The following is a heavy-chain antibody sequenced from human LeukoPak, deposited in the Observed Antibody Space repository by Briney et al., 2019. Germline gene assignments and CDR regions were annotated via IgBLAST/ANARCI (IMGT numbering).Heavy chain of an antibody. D-gene: IGHD2-15*01. CDR2: ISAYNGNT. CDR3: AKLGYCSGGSCEYDY. V-gene: IGHV1-18*01. J-gene: IGHJ4*02. CDR1: GYTFTSYG. Sequence: ASVKVSCKASGYTFTSYGVSWVRQAPGQGLEWMGWISAYNGNTNYAQKFQGRVTMTTDTSTSTAYMELSSLRSEDTAVYYSAKLGYCSGGSCEYDYWGQGTLVTVSS.